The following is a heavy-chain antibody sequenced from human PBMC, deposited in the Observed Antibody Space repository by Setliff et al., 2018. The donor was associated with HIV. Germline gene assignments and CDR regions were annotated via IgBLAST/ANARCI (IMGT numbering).Heavy chain of an antibody. CDR3: AKVPLFVVVPAALGGMDV. Sequence: GGSLRLSCVASGFSFSTYGLCWVRQAPGEGLEWVSCISGRGDITYYADSLKGRFTISRDNPKNTLYLQMNSLRAEDTATYYCAKVPLFVVVPAALGGMDVWGQGTAVTVSS. V-gene: IGHV3-23*01. D-gene: IGHD2-2*01. J-gene: IGHJ6*02. CDR2: ISGRGDIT. CDR1: GFSFSTYG.